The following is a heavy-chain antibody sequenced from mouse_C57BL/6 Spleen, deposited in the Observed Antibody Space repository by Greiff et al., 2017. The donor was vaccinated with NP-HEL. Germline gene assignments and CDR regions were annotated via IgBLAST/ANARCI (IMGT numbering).Heavy chain of an antibody. Sequence: QVQLKQSGAELVRPGASVTLSCKASGYTFTDYEMHWVKQTPVHGLEWIGAIDPETGGTAYNQKFKGKAILTADKSSSTAYMELRSLTSEDSAVYYCTRDGYPRYFDVWGTGTTVTVSS. V-gene: IGHV1-15*01. J-gene: IGHJ1*03. CDR1: GYTFTDYE. CDR2: IDPETGGT. CDR3: TRDGYPRYFDV. D-gene: IGHD2-3*01.